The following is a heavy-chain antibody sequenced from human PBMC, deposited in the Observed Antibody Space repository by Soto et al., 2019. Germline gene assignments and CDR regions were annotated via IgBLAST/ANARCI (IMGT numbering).Heavy chain of an antibody. CDR2: ISAFNSNT. J-gene: IGHJ4*02. CDR1: GYSFSNFG. CDR3: ARDRTLVSTTRAVDF. V-gene: IGHV1-18*01. Sequence: QVQLVQSGGEVKMPGASVRVSCKASGYSFSNFGISWVRQAPGQGLEWIGWISAFNSNTRFAQTFQGRVTMTTDTSTSTAYMELTSLRSDDTAVYYCARDRTLVSTTRAVDFWGQGTLITVSS. D-gene: IGHD1-26*01.